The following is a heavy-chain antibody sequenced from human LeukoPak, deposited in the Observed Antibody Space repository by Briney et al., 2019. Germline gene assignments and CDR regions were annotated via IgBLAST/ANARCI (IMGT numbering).Heavy chain of an antibody. V-gene: IGHV3-30*02. CDR3: AKEHGRFLEWSHFDY. Sequence: GGSLRLSCTASGFTFSSYGMHWVRQAPGKGLEWVAVIWYGGSNKYYADSVKGRFTISRDNSKNTLYLQMNSLRAEDTAVYYCAKEHGRFLEWSHFDYWGQGTLVTVSS. J-gene: IGHJ4*02. CDR1: GFTFSSYG. D-gene: IGHD3-3*01. CDR2: IWYGGSNK.